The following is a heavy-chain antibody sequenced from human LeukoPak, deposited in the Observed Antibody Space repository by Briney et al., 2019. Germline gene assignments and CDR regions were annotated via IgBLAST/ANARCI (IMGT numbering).Heavy chain of an antibody. D-gene: IGHD3-10*01. J-gene: IGHJ6*02. CDR1: GFPFSSYW. CDR2: IAWDTVTI. Sequence: GGSLRLSCVASGFPFSSYWMTWVRQAPGRGLEWVSYIAWDTVTIYYADSVKGRFTISRDNAKNSLYLQMNSLRAEDTAVYYCARDGARGYDMDVWGQGTTVIVSS. CDR3: ARDGARGYDMDV. V-gene: IGHV3-48*01.